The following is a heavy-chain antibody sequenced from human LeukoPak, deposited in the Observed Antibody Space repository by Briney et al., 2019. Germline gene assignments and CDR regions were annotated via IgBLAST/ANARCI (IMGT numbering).Heavy chain of an antibody. D-gene: IGHD1-26*01. CDR1: GYTFTIYA. J-gene: IGHJ6*02. CDR3: AREYEWELRSPPGNYYYYGMDV. CDR2: INAGNGNT. V-gene: IGHV1-3*01. Sequence: ASVNVSCTASGYTFTIYAMHWVRQAPGQRLEWMGWINAGNGNTKYSQKFQGRVTITRDTSASPDYMELSSLRSEDTAVYYCAREYEWELRSPPGNYYYYGMDVWGRGTTVSVPS.